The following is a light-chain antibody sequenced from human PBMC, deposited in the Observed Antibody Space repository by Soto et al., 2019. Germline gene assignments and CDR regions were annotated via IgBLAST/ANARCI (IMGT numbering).Light chain of an antibody. CDR3: QESSRWPRGN. CDR1: QSVSVN. CDR2: HAS. V-gene: IGKV3-11*01. J-gene: IGKJ4*01. Sequence: EIVMTQSPATLSFAPGETATLSCRASQSVSVNLAWSPQKPGQAPRLLIFHASLRAAGIPARFGGSGSGTDFTLTISSLEPEDFAVYYCQESSRWPRGNFGGGTKVEI.